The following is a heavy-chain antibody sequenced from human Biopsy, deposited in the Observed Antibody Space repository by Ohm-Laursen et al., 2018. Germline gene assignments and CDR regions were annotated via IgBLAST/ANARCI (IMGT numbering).Heavy chain of an antibody. V-gene: IGHV3-9*01. CDR2: ISWNSDSI. D-gene: IGHD6-13*01. J-gene: IGHJ6*02. Sequence: SLRLSCSASGFSFDNYVMHWVRQAPGKGLEWVSGISWNSDSIGYADSVKGRFTISRDNAKNSQYLQMNSLRSEDTALYYCAKDRYPSSWHYYYGMDVWGQGTTVTVPS. CDR1: GFSFDNYV. CDR3: AKDRYPSSWHYYYGMDV.